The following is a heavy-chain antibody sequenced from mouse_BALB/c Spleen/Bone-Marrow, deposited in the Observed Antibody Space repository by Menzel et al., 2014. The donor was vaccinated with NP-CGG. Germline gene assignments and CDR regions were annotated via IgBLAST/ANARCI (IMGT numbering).Heavy chain of an antibody. CDR2: IDTSGSYT. V-gene: IGHV1-69*01. CDR3: ARSAGYWYFDV. D-gene: IGHD1-2*01. Sequence: QVQLQQSGAELVMPGASVKMSCKASGYTFTDYWMHWVKQRPGQGLEWIGAIDTSGSYTSYNQRFKGKATLTVDESSSTAYMQLSSLTSEDSAVYYCARSAGYWYFDVWGAGTTVTVSS. J-gene: IGHJ1*01. CDR1: GYTFTDYW.